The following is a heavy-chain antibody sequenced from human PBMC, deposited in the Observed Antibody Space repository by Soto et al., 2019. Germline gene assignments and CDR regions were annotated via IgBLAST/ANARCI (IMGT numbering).Heavy chain of an antibody. CDR3: ARHTPRYSGYPDLPDY. Sequence: QLQLQESGPGLVKPSETLSLTCTVSGGSISSSSYYWGWIRQPPGKGLEWIGSIYYSGSTYYNPSLKSRVTISVDTSKNQFSLKLSSVTAADTAVYYCARHTPRYSGYPDLPDYWGQGTLVTVSS. CDR1: GGSISSSSYY. J-gene: IGHJ4*02. V-gene: IGHV4-39*01. CDR2: IYYSGST. D-gene: IGHD5-12*01.